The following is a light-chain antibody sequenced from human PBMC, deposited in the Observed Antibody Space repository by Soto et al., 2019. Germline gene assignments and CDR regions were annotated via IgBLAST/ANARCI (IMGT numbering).Light chain of an antibody. V-gene: IGKV1-27*01. J-gene: IGKJ3*01. Sequence: DIQMTQSPSSLSASVGDRVTITCRASQGISNHLAWYQQKLGRVPKLLIYDASTLQSGVPSRFSGRGSGTDFTPTSSSLQAEDDATYYCQTYDNSQFTVGHGTKVDSK. CDR3: QTYDNSQFT. CDR1: QGISNH. CDR2: DAS.